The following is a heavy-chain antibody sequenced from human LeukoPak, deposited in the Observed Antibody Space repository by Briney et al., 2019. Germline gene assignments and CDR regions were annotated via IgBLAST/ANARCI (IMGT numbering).Heavy chain of an antibody. J-gene: IGHJ4*02. D-gene: IGHD3-22*01. V-gene: IGHV3-9*01. CDR2: IGWNSHII. CDR3: AKDRDSSGFAPYFDY. Sequence: PGGSLRLSCAASGFTFNDYAMHWVRQAPGKGLELVSGIGWNSHIIGYEDSVKGRFTISRDNARNSLSLQMNSLRAEDTAFYYCAKDRDSSGFAPYFDYWGQGILVTVSS. CDR1: GFTFNDYA.